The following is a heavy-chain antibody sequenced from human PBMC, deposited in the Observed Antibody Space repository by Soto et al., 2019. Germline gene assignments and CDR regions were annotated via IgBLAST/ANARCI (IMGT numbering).Heavy chain of an antibody. V-gene: IGHV1-2*02. Sequence: QVQLVQSGAEVKKPGASVKVSCKASGYTFTAYYMHWVRQAPGQGLEWMGWINPNSGGTYHAQNFQGRVTMPRDTSTPTAYSELASLRSDATAVYYCARGGGRGYNELDPWGHGTLVIVSS. CDR3: ARGGGRGYNELDP. CDR1: GYTFTAYY. J-gene: IGHJ5*02. CDR2: INPNSGGT. D-gene: IGHD5-12*01.